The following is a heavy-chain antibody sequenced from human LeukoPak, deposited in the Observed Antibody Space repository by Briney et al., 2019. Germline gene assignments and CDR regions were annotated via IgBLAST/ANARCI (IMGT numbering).Heavy chain of an antibody. CDR3: AKGGRSLD. CDR2: ISDSGGTT. Sequence: GGSLRLSCVASGFTFSDYPMSWVRQVPGEGLEWVSAISDSGGTTDYADSVKGRFTISRDNSKNTLYLQMNSLRAEYTAVYFCAKGGRSLDWGQGTLVTVSS. D-gene: IGHD1-26*01. J-gene: IGHJ4*02. CDR1: GFTFSDYP. V-gene: IGHV3-23*01.